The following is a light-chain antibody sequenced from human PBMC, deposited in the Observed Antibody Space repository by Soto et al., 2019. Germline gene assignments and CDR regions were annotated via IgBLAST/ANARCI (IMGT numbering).Light chain of an antibody. CDR3: LQDFNYPRT. CDR2: AAS. V-gene: IGKV1-6*01. Sequence: AIQMTQSPSSLSASVGDRVTITCRASQGIRNDLGWYQQKPGKAPKLLIYAASSLHSGVPARFSSSGSGTDFTLTISSLQPEDFATYYCLQDFNYPRTFGQGTKVEIK. CDR1: QGIRND. J-gene: IGKJ1*01.